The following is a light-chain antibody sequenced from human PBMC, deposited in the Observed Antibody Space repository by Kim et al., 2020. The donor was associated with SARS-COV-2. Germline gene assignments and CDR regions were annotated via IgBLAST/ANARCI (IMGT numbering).Light chain of an antibody. Sequence: SWSPGERATLPGRASQSVRTYLAWYQQDPGQSPRLLTYDASNRATGIPARFSASGSGTDFTLTISSLEPEDFAVYYCQQRGNWPTSGQGTRLEI. J-gene: IGKJ5*01. CDR2: DAS. CDR1: QSVRTY. CDR3: QQRGNWPT. V-gene: IGKV3-11*01.